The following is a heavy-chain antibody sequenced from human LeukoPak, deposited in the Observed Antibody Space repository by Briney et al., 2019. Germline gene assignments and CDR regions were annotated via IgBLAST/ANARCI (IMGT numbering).Heavy chain of an antibody. V-gene: IGHV3-7*01. Sequence: GGSLRLSCAASGFTFSSYEMNWVRQAPGKGLEWVANIKQDGSEKYYVDSVKGRFTISRDNAKNSLYLQMNSLRAEDTAVYYCARVGVIGGAFDIWGQGTMVTVSS. D-gene: IGHD2-21*01. CDR3: ARVGVIGGAFDI. CDR2: IKQDGSEK. J-gene: IGHJ3*02. CDR1: GFTFSSYE.